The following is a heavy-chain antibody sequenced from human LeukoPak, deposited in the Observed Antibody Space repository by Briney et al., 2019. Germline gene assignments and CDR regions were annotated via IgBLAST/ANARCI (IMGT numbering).Heavy chain of an antibody. J-gene: IGHJ6*01. CDR2: CNHSGGT. D-gene: IGHD3-9*01. CDR1: GGSFSDYY. V-gene: IGHV4-34*01. Sequence: SETLSLTCAVYGGSFSDYYWSWIRQPPQKGLEWIGGCNHSGGTNYSPSLKSRVTMLVETPKNQFSLTLSSVRAADTAVYYRARGHSILTGYYQPYYFGMEVRGPRNT. CDR3: ARGHSILTGYYQPYYFGMEV.